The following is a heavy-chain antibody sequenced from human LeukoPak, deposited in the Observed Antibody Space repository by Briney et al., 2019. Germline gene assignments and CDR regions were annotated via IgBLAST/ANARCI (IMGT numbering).Heavy chain of an antibody. CDR1: GFTFSSYA. V-gene: IGHV3-30*04. D-gene: IGHD2-2*01. Sequence: PGGSLRLSCAASGFTFSSYAMHWVRQAPGKGLEWVAVISYGGSNKYYADSVKGRFTISRDNSKNTLYLQMNSLRAEDTAVYYCARGDCSSTSCQDFDYWGQGTLVTVSS. CDR3: ARGDCSSTSCQDFDY. J-gene: IGHJ4*02. CDR2: ISYGGSNK.